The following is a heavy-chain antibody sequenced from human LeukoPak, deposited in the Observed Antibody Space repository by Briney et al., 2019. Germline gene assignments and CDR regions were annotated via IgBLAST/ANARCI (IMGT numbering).Heavy chain of an antibody. CDR2: IYGSGST. CDR1: GASISTYH. J-gene: IGHJ4*02. D-gene: IGHD6-19*01. Sequence: SETLSLTCTVSGASISTYHWSWIRQPAGKGLEWIGRIYGSGSTDYNPSLRSRVTMSVDTSKNHFSLRLYSVTAADMAVYYCARDGIYSSGWYYFDYWGQGTLVAVAS. CDR3: ARDGIYSSGWYYFDY. V-gene: IGHV4-4*07.